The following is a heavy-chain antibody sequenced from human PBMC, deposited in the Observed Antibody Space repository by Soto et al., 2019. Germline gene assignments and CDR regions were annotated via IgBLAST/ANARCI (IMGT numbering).Heavy chain of an antibody. D-gene: IGHD3-22*01. J-gene: IGHJ5*02. CDR1: GGSGGNVSDY. CDR2: IYYTGTH. Sequence: PSEPQSHRSTVSGGSGGNVSDYWIWVHHPRGKRLEWIGYIYYTGTHDYNPSLRGRATISVDTSKDQFSLKLTSVTAADTAVYYCARDRDRHSSGLPSFDPWGQGILVTGSS. CDR3: ARDRDRHSSGLPSFDP. V-gene: IGHV4-61*01.